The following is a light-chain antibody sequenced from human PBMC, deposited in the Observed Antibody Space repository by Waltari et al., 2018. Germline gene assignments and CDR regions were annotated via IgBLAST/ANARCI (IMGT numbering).Light chain of an antibody. CDR2: DVS. Sequence: QSALTHPASVSGSPGQSITISCPGTSSDVGFYNYFSWYQQHPGKAPKLIIYDVSERPSGVSDRFSGSKSGNTASLTISGLQAEDEADYYCNSYAGSSSWVFGGGTKLTVL. CDR1: SSDVGFYNY. V-gene: IGLV2-14*01. CDR3: NSYAGSSSWV. J-gene: IGLJ3*02.